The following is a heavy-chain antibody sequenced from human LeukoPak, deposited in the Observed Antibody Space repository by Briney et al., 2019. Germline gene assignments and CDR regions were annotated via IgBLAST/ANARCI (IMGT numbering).Heavy chain of an antibody. CDR2: INHSGST. J-gene: IGHJ6*03. V-gene: IGHV4-34*01. Sequence: SETLSLTCAVYGGSFTGYYWNWIRQPPGKGLEWIGEINHSGSTNYNPSLKSRVTISVDTSKNQFSLKLSSVTAADTAVYYCARVRMGSYYYYYIDVWGKGTTVTVSS. CDR1: GGSFTGYY. D-gene: IGHD1-14*01. CDR3: ARVRMGSYYYYYIDV.